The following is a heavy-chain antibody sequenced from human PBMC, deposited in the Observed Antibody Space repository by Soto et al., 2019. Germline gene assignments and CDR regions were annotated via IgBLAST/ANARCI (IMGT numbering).Heavy chain of an antibody. CDR1: GGSIINGDYY. CDR3: ARVGTIFGIVSNNWFDP. V-gene: IGHV4-30-4*01. Sequence: SETLSLTCTVSGGSIINGDYYWSWIRQSPGKGLEWIGYISNSGSSYYNPSLKGRLTTSLDTSKNQLSLHLSSVTAADTAVYYCARVGTIFGIVSNNWFDPWRQRILVTVSS. J-gene: IGHJ5*02. CDR2: ISNSGSS. D-gene: IGHD3-3*01.